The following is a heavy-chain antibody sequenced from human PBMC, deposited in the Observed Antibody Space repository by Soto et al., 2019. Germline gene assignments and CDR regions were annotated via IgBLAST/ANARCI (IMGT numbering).Heavy chain of an antibody. CDR2: IYYSGST. D-gene: IGHD3-22*01. CDR1: GGSISSGGYY. Sequence: SETLSLTCTVSGGSISSGGYYWSWIRQHPGKGLEWIGYIYYSGSTYYNPSLKSRVTISVDTSKNQFSLKLSSVTAADTAVYYCARSHEWDSIGYYPSWFDPRGQGTLVTVSS. CDR3: ARSHEWDSIGYYPSWFDP. J-gene: IGHJ5*02. V-gene: IGHV4-31*03.